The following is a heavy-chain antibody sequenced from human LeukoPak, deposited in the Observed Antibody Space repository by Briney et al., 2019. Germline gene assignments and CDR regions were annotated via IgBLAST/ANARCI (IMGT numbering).Heavy chain of an antibody. CDR2: TYYRSKWST. J-gene: IGHJ4*02. CDR3: ARDLGCTNGVCYN. Sequence: SQTLSLTCAISGDNVSGNSVAWNWISQSPSRGLEWLGRTYYRSKWSTDYAVSVKSRITINADTSKNQFSLQLNSVTPEDTAVYYCARDLGCTNGVCYNWGQGTLVTVSS. CDR1: GDNVSGNSVA. D-gene: IGHD2-8*01. V-gene: IGHV6-1*01.